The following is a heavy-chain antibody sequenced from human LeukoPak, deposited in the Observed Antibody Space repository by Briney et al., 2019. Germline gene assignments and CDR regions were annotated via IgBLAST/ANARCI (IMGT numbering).Heavy chain of an antibody. V-gene: IGHV3-21*01. D-gene: IGHD2-15*01. J-gene: IGHJ4*02. Sequence: GGALRLSCAASGFTFSSYSMNWVRQAPGKGLEWVSSISSSSSYIYYADSVKGRFTISRDNAKNSLYLQMNSLRAEDTAVYYCARSDCSGGSCYDYWGQGTLVTVSS. CDR3: ARSDCSGGSCYDY. CDR2: ISSSSSYI. CDR1: GFTFSSYS.